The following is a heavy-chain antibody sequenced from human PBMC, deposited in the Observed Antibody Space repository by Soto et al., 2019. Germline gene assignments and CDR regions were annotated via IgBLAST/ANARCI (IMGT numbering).Heavy chain of an antibody. J-gene: IGHJ3*01. Sequence: GESLKISCKSSGYKFTTFWLNWVRQTPGKGLEWLGSIDPTDSFTNYSPPFEGHVTISVDKSISTAYLQWTSLQASDTAIYYCARPASGGSRDASDVWGQGTTVTVSS. CDR1: GYKFTTFW. CDR3: ARPASGGSRDASDV. V-gene: IGHV5-10-1*01. CDR2: IDPTDSFT. D-gene: IGHD2-15*01.